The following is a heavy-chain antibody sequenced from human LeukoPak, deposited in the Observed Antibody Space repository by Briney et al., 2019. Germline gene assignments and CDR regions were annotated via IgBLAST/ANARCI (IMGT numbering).Heavy chain of an antibody. CDR1: GGSFSVYH. V-gene: IGHV4-34*01. Sequence: SETLSLTCAVYGGSFSVYHWSWIRQPPGKGLEWIGEINHSGSTNYIPSLKSRVTISIDTSKNQFSLKLSSVTAADTAVYYCASQVSSSVYYYYYYMDVWGKGTTVTVSS. J-gene: IGHJ6*03. CDR2: INHSGST. CDR3: ASQVSSSVYYYYYYMDV. D-gene: IGHD6-13*01.